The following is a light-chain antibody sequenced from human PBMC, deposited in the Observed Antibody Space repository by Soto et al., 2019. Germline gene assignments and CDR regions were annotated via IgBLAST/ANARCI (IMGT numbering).Light chain of an antibody. J-gene: IGLJ1*01. CDR2: DVS. V-gene: IGLV2-14*03. CDR1: ISDVGSYNY. Sequence: QSALTQPASVSGSPGQSIIISCTGTISDVGSYNYVSWYQQYPGKAPKLMIYDVSTRPSGVSDRFSGSKSGNTASLTISGLRAEDEADYYCGSYTTRSNYVFGTGTKLTVL. CDR3: GSYTTRSNYV.